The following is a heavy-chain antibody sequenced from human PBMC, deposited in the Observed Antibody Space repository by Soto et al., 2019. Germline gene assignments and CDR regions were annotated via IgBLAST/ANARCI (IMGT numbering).Heavy chain of an antibody. CDR3: ARLKRYCSGGSCTYGMDV. Sequence: PSETLSLTCTVSGGSISSSSYYWGWIRQPPGKGLEWIGSIYYSGSTYYNLSLKSRVTISVDTSKNQFSLKLSSVTAADTAVYYCARLKRYCSGGSCTYGMDVWGQGPTVTVSS. CDR2: IYYSGST. J-gene: IGHJ6*02. V-gene: IGHV4-39*01. CDR1: GGSISSSSYY. D-gene: IGHD2-15*01.